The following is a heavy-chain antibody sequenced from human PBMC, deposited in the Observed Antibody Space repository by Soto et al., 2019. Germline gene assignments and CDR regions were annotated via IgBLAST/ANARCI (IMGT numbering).Heavy chain of an antibody. D-gene: IGHD6-6*01. Sequence: QITLKESGPTLVKPTQTLTLTCTFSGFSLSTSGVDVGWIRQPPGKALEWLALIYWDDDKRYSPSLKSRLTITKDTSKTQVFLTMTNMDPLDTATYYCAHRRPYSNSPEYFFDYWGQGTLVTVSS. CDR3: AHRRPYSNSPEYFFDY. CDR2: IYWDDDK. J-gene: IGHJ4*02. V-gene: IGHV2-5*02. CDR1: GFSLSTSGVD.